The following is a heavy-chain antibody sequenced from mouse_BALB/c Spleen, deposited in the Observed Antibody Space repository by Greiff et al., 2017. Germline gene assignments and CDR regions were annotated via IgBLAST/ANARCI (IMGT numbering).Heavy chain of an antibody. V-gene: IGHV10S3*01. D-gene: IGHD1-1*01. J-gene: IGHJ4*01. CDR3: VRDLLRPYYAMDY. CDR1: GFTFNTNA. CDR2: IRSKSNNYAT. Sequence: EVKLVETGGGLVQPKGSLKLSCAASGFTFNTNAMNWVRQAPGKGLEWVARIRSKSNNYATYYADSVKDRFTISRDDSQSMLYLQMNNLKTEDTAMYYCVRDLLRPYYAMDYWGQGTSVTVSA.